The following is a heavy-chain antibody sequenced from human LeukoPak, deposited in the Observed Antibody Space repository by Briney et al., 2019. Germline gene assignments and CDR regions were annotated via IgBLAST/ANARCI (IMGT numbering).Heavy chain of an antibody. CDR3: ASDITKTTCGDY. D-gene: IGHD1-7*01. V-gene: IGHV1-2*02. CDR1: GYTFTDYY. CDR2: MNPNTGGA. Sequence: GASVKVSCKTFGYTFTDYYIHRVRQAPGQGLEWIGTMNPNTGGADYAQRFQGRVTMTRDTSVNTAYMELSNPEFDDTAVYYCASDITKTTCGDYWGQGTLITVSS. J-gene: IGHJ4*02.